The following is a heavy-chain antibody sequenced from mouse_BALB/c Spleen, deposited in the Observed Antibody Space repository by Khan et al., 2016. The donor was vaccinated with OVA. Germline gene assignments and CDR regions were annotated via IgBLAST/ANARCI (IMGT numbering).Heavy chain of an antibody. D-gene: IGHD2-3*01. CDR1: GFTFSSYG. CDR3: ARQEDGYYVRYFDV. CDR2: ISSGGSYT. V-gene: IGHV5-6*01. J-gene: IGHJ1*01. Sequence: EVELVESGGDLVKPGGSPKLSCAASGFTFSSYGMSWVRQTPDKRLEWVATISSGGSYTYYPDSVKGRFTISRDNAKNTLYLQMSSLKSEDTAMYYCARQEDGYYVRYFDVWGAGTTVTVSS.